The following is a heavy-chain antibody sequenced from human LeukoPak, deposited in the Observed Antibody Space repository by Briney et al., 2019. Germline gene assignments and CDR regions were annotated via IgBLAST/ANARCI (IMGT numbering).Heavy chain of an antibody. CDR3: ARVCVMRVAVVAFDY. CDR2: IRYDGSNK. J-gene: IGHJ4*02. D-gene: IGHD6-19*01. CDR1: GFTFTYYA. Sequence: GRSLRLSCAASGFTFTYYAMHWVRQAPGKGLEWVAFIRYDGSNKYYADSVKGRFTISRDNSKNTLYLQMNSLRAEDTAVYYCARVCVMRVAVVAFDYWGQGTLVTVSS. V-gene: IGHV3-30*04.